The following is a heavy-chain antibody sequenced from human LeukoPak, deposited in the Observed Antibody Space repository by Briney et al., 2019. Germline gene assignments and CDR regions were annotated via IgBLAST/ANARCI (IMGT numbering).Heavy chain of an antibody. V-gene: IGHV3-23*01. CDR1: GFTFSSYS. Sequence: PGGSLRLSCAASGFTFSSYSMNWVRQAPGKGLEWVSAVSAGGGDTYYADSVKGRFTISRDNSKSTLYLQMNSLRAEDTAVYYCAKDYCTGTNCYGDYWGQGTLVTVSS. D-gene: IGHD2-2*01. CDR3: AKDYCTGTNCYGDY. CDR2: VSAGGGDT. J-gene: IGHJ4*02.